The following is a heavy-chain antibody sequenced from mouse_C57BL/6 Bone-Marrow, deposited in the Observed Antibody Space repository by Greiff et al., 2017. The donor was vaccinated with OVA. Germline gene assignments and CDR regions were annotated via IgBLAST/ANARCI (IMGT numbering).Heavy chain of an antibody. Sequence: QVQLKQPGAELVRPGSSVKLSCKASGYTFTSYWMHWVKQRPIQGLEWIGNIDPSDSETHYNQKFKDKATLTVDKSSSTAYMQLSSLTSEDSAVYYCAREDYYGNYDWYVDVWGTGTTVTVSS. CDR2: IDPSDSET. CDR3: AREDYYGNYDWYVDV. CDR1: GYTFTSYW. D-gene: IGHD2-1*01. V-gene: IGHV1-52*01. J-gene: IGHJ1*03.